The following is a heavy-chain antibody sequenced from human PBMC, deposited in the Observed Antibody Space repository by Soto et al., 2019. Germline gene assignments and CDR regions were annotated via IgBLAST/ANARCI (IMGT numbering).Heavy chain of an antibody. J-gene: IGHJ5*02. CDR2: IYYSGST. Sequence: SETLSLTCTSSGGSVSSYYLSWTRQPPGKGLEWIGEIYYSGSTNYNPSLKSRVTISVDKSKNQFSLKLSSVTAADTAVYYCARVEGLWFGELSGWFDPWGQGTLVTVSS. CDR3: ARVEGLWFGELSGWFDP. V-gene: IGHV4-59*02. CDR1: GGSVSSYY. D-gene: IGHD3-10*01.